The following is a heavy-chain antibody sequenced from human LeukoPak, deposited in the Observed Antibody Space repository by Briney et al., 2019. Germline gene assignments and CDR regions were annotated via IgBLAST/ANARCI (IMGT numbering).Heavy chain of an antibody. J-gene: IGHJ4*02. D-gene: IGHD5-12*01. CDR1: GFIVSNNY. Sequence: GGSLRLSRAASGFIVSNNYMFWVRQAPGKGLEWVSLIYSSGSTYYADSVGGRFTISRDNSKDTLYLQMNSLRAEDTAVYYCARESGGYGNYWGQGTLVTVSS. CDR2: IYSSGST. V-gene: IGHV3-53*01. CDR3: ARESGGYGNY.